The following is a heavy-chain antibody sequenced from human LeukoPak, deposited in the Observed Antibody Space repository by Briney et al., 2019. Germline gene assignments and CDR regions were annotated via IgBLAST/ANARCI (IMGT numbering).Heavy chain of an antibody. CDR3: ARQRNYGHHDY. CDR1: GGSISSSGYY. Sequence: SETLSLTCTVSGGSISSSGYYWGWIRQPPGKGLEWIGSIYYSGSTYYNPSLKSRVTISVDTSKNQFSLKLSSVTAADTAVYYCARQRNYGHHDYWGQGTLVTVSS. V-gene: IGHV4-39*01. J-gene: IGHJ4*02. CDR2: IYYSGST. D-gene: IGHD1-7*01.